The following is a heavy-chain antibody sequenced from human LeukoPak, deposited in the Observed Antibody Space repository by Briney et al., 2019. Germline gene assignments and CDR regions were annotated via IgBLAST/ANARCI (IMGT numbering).Heavy chain of an antibody. J-gene: IGHJ4*02. D-gene: IGHD6-25*01. Sequence: PSETLSLTCTVSGGSISSYYWSWIRQPPGKGLEWIGCLYGSGNTNYNPSLKSRVTISVDTSKNQFSLELNSVTAADTAVYYCAAAFDYWGQGTLVTVSS. V-gene: IGHV4-4*08. CDR3: AAAFDY. CDR2: LYGSGNT. CDR1: GGSISSYY.